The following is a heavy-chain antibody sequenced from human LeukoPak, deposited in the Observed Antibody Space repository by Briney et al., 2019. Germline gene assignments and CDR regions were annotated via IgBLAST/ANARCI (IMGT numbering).Heavy chain of an antibody. V-gene: IGHV3-23*01. CDR3: AKVGDYSNYYAY. Sequence: PGGSLRLSCAASGFTFSGYAISWVRQAPGKGLEWVSAMSANGDSTYYVDSVRGRFTISRDNSKNTLYLQMNSLRAEDTAVYYCAKVGDYSNYYAYWGQGPLVTVSS. CDR2: MSANGDST. J-gene: IGHJ4*02. D-gene: IGHD4-11*01. CDR1: GFTFSGYA.